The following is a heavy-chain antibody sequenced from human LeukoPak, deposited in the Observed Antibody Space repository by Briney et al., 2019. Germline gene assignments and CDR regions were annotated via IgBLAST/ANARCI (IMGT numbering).Heavy chain of an antibody. V-gene: IGHV4-38-2*02. CDR1: GYSISSGYF. CDR3: ASDGTSPSSLKWFDP. D-gene: IGHD2-15*01. CDR2: IYHSGST. J-gene: IGHJ5*02. Sequence: SETLSLTCSVSGYSISSGYFGGWIRQPPGKGLEWIGRIYHSGSTYYNPALKRRVRRSVDTSKDQFSLRVCSVTAADTAVYSCASDGTSPSSLKWFDPWGQGALVTVSS.